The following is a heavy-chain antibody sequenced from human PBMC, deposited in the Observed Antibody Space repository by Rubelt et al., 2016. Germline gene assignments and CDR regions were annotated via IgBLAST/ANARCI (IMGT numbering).Heavy chain of an antibody. J-gene: IGHJ4*02. CDR1: GFTVSSDY. Sequence: VQLVESGGGLIQPGGSLRLSCAASGFTVSSDYMSWVRQAPGKGLEWVSVICSGGSTYYADSVKSRFTISRDNCKNTLYLQMNSLRAEDTAVYYCARDDFLAVHWGQGTLVTVSS. CDR2: ICSGGST. V-gene: IGHV3-53*01. CDR3: ARDDFLAVH. D-gene: IGHD3/OR15-3a*01.